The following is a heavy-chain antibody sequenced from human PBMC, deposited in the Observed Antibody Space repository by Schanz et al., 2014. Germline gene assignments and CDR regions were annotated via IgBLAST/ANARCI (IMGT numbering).Heavy chain of an antibody. CDR2: ITTGGNT. CDR3: VKDPDKYNWNDVESMDV. CDR1: GFTFSTYA. J-gene: IGHJ6*01. Sequence: VQLLQSGGALVQPGGSLRLSCSASGFTFSTYAMSWARQTPGKGLEWVSSITTGGNTYYRDSVKGRFTISRDNSKNTLYLQMKSLRVEDTAVYYCVKDPDKYNWNDVESMDVWGPGTTVTVSS. D-gene: IGHD1-1*01. V-gene: IGHV3-23*01.